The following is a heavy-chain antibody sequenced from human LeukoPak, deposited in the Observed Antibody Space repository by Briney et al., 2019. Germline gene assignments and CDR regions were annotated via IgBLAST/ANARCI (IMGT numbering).Heavy chain of an antibody. CDR3: AREGIAAAAGAFDI. J-gene: IGHJ3*02. Sequence: ASVKVSCKASGGTFSSYAISWVRQAPGQGLEWMGGIIPIFGTANYAQKFQGRVTITADKSTSTAYMELSSLRSEDTAVYYCAREGIAAAAGAFDIWGQGTMVTVSS. D-gene: IGHD6-13*01. CDR1: GGTFSSYA. V-gene: IGHV1-69*06. CDR2: IIPIFGTA.